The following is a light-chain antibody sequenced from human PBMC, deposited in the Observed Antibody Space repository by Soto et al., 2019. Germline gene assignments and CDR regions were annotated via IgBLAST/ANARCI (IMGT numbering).Light chain of an antibody. CDR2: AAS. V-gene: IGKV1-39*01. J-gene: IGKJ5*01. Sequence: DIVLTPSPGTLSLSPGERATLSCRASQSISSYLNWYQQKPGKAPKLLIYAASSLQSGVPSRFSGSGSGTDFTLTISSLQPEDFATYYCQQSYSTPHTFGQGTRLEIK. CDR3: QQSYSTPHT. CDR1: QSISSY.